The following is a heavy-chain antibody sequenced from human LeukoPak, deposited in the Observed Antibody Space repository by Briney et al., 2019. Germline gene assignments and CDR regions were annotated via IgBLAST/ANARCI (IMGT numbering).Heavy chain of an antibody. V-gene: IGHV1-3*01. CDR2: INAGNGNT. CDR3: ARATDYIWGSYDY. CDR1: GYTFTSYA. D-gene: IGHD3-16*01. Sequence: WASVKVSCKASGYTFTSYAMHWVRQAPGQRLEWMGWINAGNGNTKYSQKFQGRVTMTRDTSTSTVYMELSSLRSEDTAVYYCARATDYIWGSYDYWGQGTLVTVSS. J-gene: IGHJ4*02.